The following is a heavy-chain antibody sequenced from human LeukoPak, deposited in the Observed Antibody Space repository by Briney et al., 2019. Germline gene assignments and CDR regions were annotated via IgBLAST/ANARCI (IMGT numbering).Heavy chain of an antibody. Sequence: GGSLRLSCAASGFTVSSNYMSWVCQAPGKGLEWVSVIYSGGSTYYADSVKGRFTISRDNSKNTLYLQMNSLRDEDTAVYYCARDLWVRGVIVDYYYYGIDVWGQGTTVTVSS. CDR3: ARDLWVRGVIVDYYYYGIDV. CDR2: IYSGGST. CDR1: GFTVSSNY. D-gene: IGHD3-10*01. V-gene: IGHV3-66*01. J-gene: IGHJ6*02.